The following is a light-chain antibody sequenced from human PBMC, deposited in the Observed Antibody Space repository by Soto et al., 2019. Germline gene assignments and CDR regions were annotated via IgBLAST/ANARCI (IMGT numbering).Light chain of an antibody. CDR1: QGISNW. J-gene: IGKJ4*02. Sequence: DIQMTPSPSSVSASVGDRVTITCRASQGISNWLAWYRQQPGRAPKLLSYGAYTLQTGVPSRFSGGGSGTHFTLIISSLQPEDFATYYCQQTNTYFPLTFGGGTRVEIK. V-gene: IGKV1-12*01. CDR2: GAY. CDR3: QQTNTYFPLT.